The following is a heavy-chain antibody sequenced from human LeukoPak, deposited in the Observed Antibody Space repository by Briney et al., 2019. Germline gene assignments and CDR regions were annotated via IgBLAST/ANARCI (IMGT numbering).Heavy chain of an antibody. D-gene: IGHD3-10*01. V-gene: IGHV3-33*01. CDR3: ARDSRSDDTGGLDV. CDR2: IWSDGSNE. CDR1: GFTFSSHG. Sequence: WGSLRLSCPTSGFTFSSHGMHWVRQAPGKGLEWVAVIWSDGSNEYYADSVKGRFTISRDNSKDTLYLEMTSLWAEDTAVYYCARDSRSDDTGGLDVWGKGTTVTVSS. J-gene: IGHJ6*04.